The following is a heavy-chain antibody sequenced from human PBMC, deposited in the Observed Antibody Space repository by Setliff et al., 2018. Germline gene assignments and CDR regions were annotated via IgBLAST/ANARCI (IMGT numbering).Heavy chain of an antibody. CDR2: IMPIFGST. J-gene: IGHJ5*02. D-gene: IGHD2-21*01. Sequence: ASVKVSCKASGGSFSSFSIHWVRQAPGQGLEWMGRIMPIFGSTNYAQNFQGRVTITADKSTSTAYTDLSSLRSEDSAVYYCARDRGGTAIANWFDRWGQGTLVTVSS. V-gene: IGHV1-69*08. CDR3: ARDRGGTAIANWFDR. CDR1: GGSFSSFS.